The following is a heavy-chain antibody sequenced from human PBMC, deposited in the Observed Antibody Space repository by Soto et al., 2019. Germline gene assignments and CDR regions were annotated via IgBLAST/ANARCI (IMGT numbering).Heavy chain of an antibody. CDR2: IWYDGSNK. D-gene: IGHD1-1*01. V-gene: IGHV3-33*01. CDR1: GVIVSGYA. Sequence: QHGGSLRLGCAASGVIVSGYAMHGVRQTPGKGLEWVAVIWYDGSNKYYADSVEGRFTISRDNSKRKLHLQMNSLRAEDTAVYYCARDRGDGYNFGALDYWGQRSLVTLSS. CDR3: ARDRGDGYNFGALDY. J-gene: IGHJ4*02.